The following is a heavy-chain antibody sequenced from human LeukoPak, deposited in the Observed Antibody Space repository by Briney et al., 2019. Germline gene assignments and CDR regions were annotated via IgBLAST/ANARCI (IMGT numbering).Heavy chain of an antibody. CDR1: GGSFSGYY. V-gene: IGHV4-34*01. CDR2: INHSGST. CDR3: GRGSGSTRVRGRRNWFDP. J-gene: IGHJ5*02. D-gene: IGHD3-10*01. Sequence: SETLSLTCAVYGGSFSGYYWSWIRQPPGKGLEWIGEINHSGSTNYNPSLKSRVTISVDTSKNQFSLKLTSVTAADTAVYYGGRGSGSTRVRGRRNWFDPWGQGTLVTVP.